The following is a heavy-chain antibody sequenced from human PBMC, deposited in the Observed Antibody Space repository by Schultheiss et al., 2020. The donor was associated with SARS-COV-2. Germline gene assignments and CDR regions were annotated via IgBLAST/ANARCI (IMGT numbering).Heavy chain of an antibody. V-gene: IGHV3-30*01. Sequence: GGFLRLSCAASGFTFSSYAMHWVRQAPGKGLEWVAVISYDGSNKYYADSVKGRFTISRDNSKNTLYLQMNSLRAEDTAVYYCARDLGNYYDSSGYYGEDYWGQGTLVTVSS. CDR2: ISYDGSNK. D-gene: IGHD3-22*01. CDR3: ARDLGNYYDSSGYYGEDY. J-gene: IGHJ4*02. CDR1: GFTFSSYA.